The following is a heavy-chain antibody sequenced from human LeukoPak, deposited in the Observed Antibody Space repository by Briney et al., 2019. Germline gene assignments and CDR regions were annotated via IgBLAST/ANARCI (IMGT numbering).Heavy chain of an antibody. J-gene: IGHJ5*02. Sequence: ASVKVSCKASGYTFTSYGISWARQAPGQGLEWMGWISAYNGNTNYAQKLQGRVTMTTDTSTSTAYMELRSLRSDDTAVYYCARTDCSSTSCPPSSNWFDPWGQGTLVTVSS. CDR1: GYTFTSYG. CDR3: ARTDCSSTSCPPSSNWFDP. D-gene: IGHD2-2*01. V-gene: IGHV1-18*01. CDR2: ISAYNGNT.